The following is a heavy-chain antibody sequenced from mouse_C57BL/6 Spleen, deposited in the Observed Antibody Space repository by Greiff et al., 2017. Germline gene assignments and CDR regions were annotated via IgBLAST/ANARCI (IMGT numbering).Heavy chain of an antibody. D-gene: IGHD1-1*01. J-gene: IGHJ4*01. V-gene: IGHV6-3*01. CDR1: GFTFSNYW. CDR3: TRIYYCGSSPYYYAMDY. Sequence: EVMLVESGGGLVQPGGSMKLSCVASGFTFSNYWMNWVRQSPEKGLEWVAQIRLKSDNYATNYAESVKGRFTISRDYSKSSVYLQMNNLRAEDTGIYYFTRIYYCGSSPYYYAMDYWGQGTSVTVSS. CDR2: IRLKSDNYAT.